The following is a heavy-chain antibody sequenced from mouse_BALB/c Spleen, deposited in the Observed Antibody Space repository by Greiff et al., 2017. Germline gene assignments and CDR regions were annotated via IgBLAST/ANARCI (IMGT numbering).Heavy chain of an antibody. D-gene: IGHD1-1*01. CDR1: GYTFTSYW. J-gene: IGHJ3*01. CDR2: IYPSNGRT. V-gene: IGHV1S81*02. CDR3: ARGSSYDPPFAY. Sequence: VQLQQPGAELVKPGASVKLSCKASGYTFTSYWMHWVKPRPGQGLEWIGEIYPSNGRTNYNEKFKSKATLTVDKSSSTAYMQLSSLTSEDSAVYYCARGSSYDPPFAYWGQGTLVTVSA.